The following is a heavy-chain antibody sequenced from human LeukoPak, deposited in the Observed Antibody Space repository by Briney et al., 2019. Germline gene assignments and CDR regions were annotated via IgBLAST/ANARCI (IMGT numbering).Heavy chain of an antibody. CDR2: IYPGDSDT. CDR1: GYSFTSYW. D-gene: IGHD2-15*01. CDR3: ARAGCSGGSCYYPLNY. J-gene: IGHJ4*02. Sequence: GESLKISCKGSGYSFTSYWISWVRQMPGKGLEWMGIIYPGDSDTRYSPSFQGQVTISADKSISTAYLQWSSLKASDTAMYYCARAGCSGGSCYYPLNYWGQGTLVTVSS. V-gene: IGHV5-51*01.